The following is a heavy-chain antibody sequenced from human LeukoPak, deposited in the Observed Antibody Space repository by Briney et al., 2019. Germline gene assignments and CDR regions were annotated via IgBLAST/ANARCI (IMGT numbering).Heavy chain of an antibody. J-gene: IGHJ4*02. D-gene: IGHD4-17*01. V-gene: IGHV4-34*01. CDR3: ARDGVYGDHESTFDY. Sequence: SETLSLTCAVYGGSFSGYYWSWIRQPPGKGLEWIGEINHSGSTNYNPSLKSRVTISVDTSKNQFSLKLSSVTAADTAVYYCARDGVYGDHESTFDYWGQGTLVTVSS. CDR1: GGSFSGYY. CDR2: INHSGST.